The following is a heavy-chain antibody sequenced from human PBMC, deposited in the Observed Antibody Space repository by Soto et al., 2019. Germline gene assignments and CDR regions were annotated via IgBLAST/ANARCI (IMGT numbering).Heavy chain of an antibody. J-gene: IGHJ5*02. V-gene: IGHV1-18*04. CDR1: GYTFTRYS. Sequence: ASVKVSCKASGYTFTRYSINWVRQAPGQGLEWVGWISNYNGDTKYAQKFRGRVTLTTDTSTTTTYMDLRSLTSDDTAVYFCARGDSTGSPTGWFDPWGQGTLVTVSS. CDR3: ARGDSTGSPTGWFDP. D-gene: IGHD6-19*01. CDR2: ISNYNGDT.